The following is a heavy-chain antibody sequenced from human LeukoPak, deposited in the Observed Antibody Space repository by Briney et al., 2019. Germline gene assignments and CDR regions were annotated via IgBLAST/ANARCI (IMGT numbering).Heavy chain of an antibody. CDR2: IYYSGST. Sequence: PSETLSLTCTVSGGSISSSSYYWGWIRQPPGKGLEWIGSIYYSGSTYYNPSLKSRVTISVDTSKNQFSLKLSSVTAADTAVYYCARSRSYTLLNLFDYWGQGTLVTVSS. V-gene: IGHV4-39*01. J-gene: IGHJ4*02. CDR3: ARSRSYTLLNLFDY. CDR1: GGSISSSSYY. D-gene: IGHD1-26*01.